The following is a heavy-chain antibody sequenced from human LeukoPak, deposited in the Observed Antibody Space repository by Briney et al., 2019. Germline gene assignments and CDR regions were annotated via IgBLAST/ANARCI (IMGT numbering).Heavy chain of an antibody. D-gene: IGHD3-16*01. J-gene: IGHJ4*02. Sequence: SETLSLTCTVSGGSISSYYWSWIRQPPGKGLEWSGYFSYPGRPNYTPSLKSRVPISIDTSKTQFSLKINSVTAADPAVYYCARDGAPGGLAYFDYWGQGTLVTVSS. CDR2: FSYPGRP. CDR3: ARDGAPGGLAYFDY. V-gene: IGHV4-59*01. CDR1: GGSISSYY.